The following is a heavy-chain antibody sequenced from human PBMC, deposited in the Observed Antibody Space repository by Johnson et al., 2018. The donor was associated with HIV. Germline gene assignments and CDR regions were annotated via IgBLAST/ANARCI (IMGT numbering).Heavy chain of an antibody. CDR1: GFTFSSYW. Sequence: VQLVESGGGLVQPGGSLRLSCAASGFTFSSYWMSWVRQAPGKGLEWVANIKQDGSEKYYVDSVKGRFTISRDNAKNSLYLQMNSLRAEDTAVYYCARERSPWIAARDDAFDIWGQGTMVTVSS. V-gene: IGHV3-7*05. D-gene: IGHD6-6*01. CDR2: IKQDGSEK. CDR3: ARERSPWIAARDDAFDI. J-gene: IGHJ3*02.